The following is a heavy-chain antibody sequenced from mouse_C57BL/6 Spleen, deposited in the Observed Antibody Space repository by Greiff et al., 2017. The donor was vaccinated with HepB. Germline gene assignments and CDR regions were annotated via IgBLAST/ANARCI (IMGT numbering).Heavy chain of an antibody. CDR3: ARITTVDYAMDY. Sequence: EVQLVESGGDLVKPGGSLKLSCAASGFTFSSYGMSWVRQTPDKRLEWVATISSGGSYTYYPDSVKGRFTISRDNAKNTLYLQMSSLKSEDTAMYYCARITTVDYAMDYWGQGTSVTVSS. CDR2: ISSGGSYT. V-gene: IGHV5-6*01. J-gene: IGHJ4*01. CDR1: GFTFSSYG. D-gene: IGHD1-1*01.